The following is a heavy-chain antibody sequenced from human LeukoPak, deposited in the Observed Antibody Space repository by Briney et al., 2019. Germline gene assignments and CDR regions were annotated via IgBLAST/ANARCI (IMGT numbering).Heavy chain of an antibody. CDR1: GYTFTGYY. V-gene: IGHV1-2*02. CDR2: INTNSGGT. J-gene: IGHJ4*02. Sequence: ASVKVSCKASGYTFTGYYMHWVRQAPGQGLEWMGWINTNSGGTNYAQKFQGRVTMTTDTSTSTAYMELMSPTSDDTAVYYCARSNSGSYYHFDYWGQGTLVTVSS. CDR3: ARSNSGSYYHFDY. D-gene: IGHD1-26*01.